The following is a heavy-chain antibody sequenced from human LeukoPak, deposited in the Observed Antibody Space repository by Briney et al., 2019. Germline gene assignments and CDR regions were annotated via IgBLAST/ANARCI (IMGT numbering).Heavy chain of an antibody. CDR2: IYTSGST. CDR1: GGSISSGSYY. Sequence: SQTLSLTCTVSGGSISSGSYYWSWIRQPAGKGLEWIGRIYTSGSTNYNPSLKSRVTISVDTSKNQFSLKLSSVTAADTAVYYCARECIAAHPNFDYWGQGTLVTVSS. CDR3: ARECIAAHPNFDY. J-gene: IGHJ4*02. D-gene: IGHD6-6*01. V-gene: IGHV4-61*02.